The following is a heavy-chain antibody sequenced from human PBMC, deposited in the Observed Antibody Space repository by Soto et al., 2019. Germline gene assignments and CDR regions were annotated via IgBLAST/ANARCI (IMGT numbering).Heavy chain of an antibody. V-gene: IGHV4-39*01. CDR3: ARRLYYDSSGFEGGGMDV. CDR2: IYYSGST. Sequence: SESLSLTCTVSGGSICSGSYYWGWIRQPPGKGLEWIGSIYYSGSTYYNPSLKSRVTISVDTSKNQFSLKLSSVTAADTAAYYCARRLYYDSSGFEGGGMDVWGQGTRVTVSS. CDR1: GGSICSGSYY. J-gene: IGHJ6*02. D-gene: IGHD3-22*01.